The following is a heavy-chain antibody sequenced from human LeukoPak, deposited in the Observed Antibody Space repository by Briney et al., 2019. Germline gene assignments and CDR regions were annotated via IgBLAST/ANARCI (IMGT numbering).Heavy chain of an antibody. Sequence: ASVKVSCKASGYTFTSYYMHWVRQAPGQGLEWMGIINPSGGSTSYAQKFQGRVTMTRDMSTSTVYMELSSLRSADTAVYYCARSSLAWPNYYYYYMDVWGKGTTVTVSS. J-gene: IGHJ6*03. CDR1: GYTFTSYY. V-gene: IGHV1-46*01. CDR3: ARSSLAWPNYYYYYMDV. CDR2: INPSGGST. D-gene: IGHD3-3*01.